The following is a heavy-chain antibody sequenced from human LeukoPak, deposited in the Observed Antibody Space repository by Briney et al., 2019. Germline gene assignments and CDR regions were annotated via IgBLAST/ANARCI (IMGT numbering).Heavy chain of an antibody. CDR2: INPNSGGT. Sequence: GASVKVSCKASGYTFTGYYMHWVRQAPGQGLEWMGWINPNSGGTNYAQKFQGRVTMTRDTSISTAYMELSRLRSDDTAVYYRARGLGYYDSSGYYYVDYYYYYMDVWGKGTTVTVSS. V-gene: IGHV1-2*02. J-gene: IGHJ6*03. D-gene: IGHD3-22*01. CDR3: ARGLGYYDSSGYYYVDYYYYYMDV. CDR1: GYTFTGYY.